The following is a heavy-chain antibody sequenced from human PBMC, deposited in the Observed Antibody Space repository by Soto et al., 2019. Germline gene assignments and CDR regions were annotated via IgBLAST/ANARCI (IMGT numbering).Heavy chain of an antibody. V-gene: IGHV3-21*01. CDR2: ISSIGSYI. CDR1: GFTFSSYS. D-gene: IGHD3-16*01. Sequence: EVQLVESGGGLVKPGGSLRLSCAASGFTFSSYSMNWVRQAPGKGLEWVSSISSIGSYIYYAVSVKGRFTISRDNAKNSLYLQMNSRRAQDTAVYYCARDKSHRVNTSAVCDYWGQGTLVTVST. CDR3: ARDKSHRVNTSAVCDY. J-gene: IGHJ4*02.